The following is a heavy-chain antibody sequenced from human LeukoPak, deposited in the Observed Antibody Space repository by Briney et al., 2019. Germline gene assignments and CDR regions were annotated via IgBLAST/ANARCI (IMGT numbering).Heavy chain of an antibody. Sequence: GGSLRLSCAVSGFTFSSYWMSWVRQAPGKGLEWVASIKEEGSEKHYVDSVKGRFTISRDNAKNSLYLQMNSLRAEDTAVYYCARGLGWLPYANNWFDPWGQGTLVTVSS. CDR2: IKEEGSEK. CDR3: ARGLGWLPYANNWFDP. V-gene: IGHV3-7*01. D-gene: IGHD3-3*01. CDR1: GFTFSSYW. J-gene: IGHJ5*02.